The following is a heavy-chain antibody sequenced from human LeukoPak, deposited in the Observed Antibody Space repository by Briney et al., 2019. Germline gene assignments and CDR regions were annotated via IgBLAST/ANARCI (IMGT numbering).Heavy chain of an antibody. CDR1: GGSFSGYY. D-gene: IGHD2-2*01. V-gene: IGHV4-34*01. J-gene: IGHJ4*02. CDR3: AREGCSSTSCYRLGY. CDR2: INHSVST. Sequence: SETLSLTCAVYGGSFSGYYWSWIRQPPGKGLEWIGEINHSVSTNYNPSLKSRVTISVDTSKNQFSLKLSSVTATDTAVYYCAREGCSSTSCYRLGYWGQGTLVTVSS.